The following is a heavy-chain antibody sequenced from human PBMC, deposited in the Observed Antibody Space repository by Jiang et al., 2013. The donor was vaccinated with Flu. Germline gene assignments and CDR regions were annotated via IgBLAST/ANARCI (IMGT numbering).Heavy chain of an antibody. CDR2: INSKNDGGTT. J-gene: IGHJ3*02. Sequence: SCAASGISFSNAWMHWVRQAPGKGLEWVGHINSKNDGGTTDYAAPVKGRFTISRDDSKNTLYVLMNSLKTDDTAVYYCTTDTGDYYHISGPGAFDIWGRGTVVTVSS. V-gene: IGHV3-15*07. D-gene: IGHD3-22*01. CDR3: TTDTGDYYHISGPGAFDI. CDR1: GISFSNAW.